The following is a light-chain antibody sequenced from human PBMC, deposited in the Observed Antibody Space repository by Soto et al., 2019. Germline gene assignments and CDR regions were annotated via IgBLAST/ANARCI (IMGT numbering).Light chain of an antibody. J-gene: IGKJ4*01. Sequence: DIQMTQSPSTLYASVGDKVKITCRASQSISSWLAWYQQKPGKVPKLLIYKASSLESGVPSRFSGSGSGTEFTLTISSLQPDDFATFYCQHYTTYPLTFGAGTKVEIK. V-gene: IGKV1-5*03. CDR2: KAS. CDR1: QSISSW. CDR3: QHYTTYPLT.